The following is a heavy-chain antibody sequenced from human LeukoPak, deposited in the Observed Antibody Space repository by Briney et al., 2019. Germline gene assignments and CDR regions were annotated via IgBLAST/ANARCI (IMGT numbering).Heavy chain of an antibody. V-gene: IGHV4-59*01. CDR3: ARAFDSSGYLVPLDY. CDR2: IHYSGST. D-gene: IGHD3-22*01. CDR1: GGSISSYY. J-gene: IGHJ4*02. Sequence: PSETLSLTCTVSGGSISSYYWSWIRQPPGEGLEWIEYIHYSGSTKYNPSLKSRVTISVDTSKNQFSLRLSSVTAADTAVYYCARAFDSSGYLVPLDYWGQGTLVTVSS.